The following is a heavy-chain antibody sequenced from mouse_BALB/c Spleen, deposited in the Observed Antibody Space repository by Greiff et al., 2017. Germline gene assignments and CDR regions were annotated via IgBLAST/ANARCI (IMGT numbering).Heavy chain of an antibody. CDR1: GFTFSSFG. D-gene: IGHD1-1*01. CDR2: ISSGSSTI. CDR3: ARGRGITTVVVDY. J-gene: IGHJ2*01. V-gene: IGHV5-17*02. Sequence: EVKLVESGGGLVQPGGSRKLSCAASGFTFSSFGMHWVRQAPEKGLEWVAYISSGSSTIYYADTVKGRFTISRDNARNILYLQMSSLRSEDTAMYYCARGRGITTVVVDYWGQGTTLTVSS.